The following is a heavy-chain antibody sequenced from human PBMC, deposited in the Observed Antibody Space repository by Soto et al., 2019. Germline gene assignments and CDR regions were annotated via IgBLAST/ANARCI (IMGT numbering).Heavy chain of an antibody. CDR2: IWYDGSNK. Sequence: QVQLVESGGGVVQPGRSLRLSCAASGFTFSSYGMHWVRQAPGKGLEWVAVIWYDGSNKYYADSVKGRFTISRDNSKNTLYLQMNSLRAEDTAVYYCARDPERYNCNYAGFDYWGQGTLVTVSS. D-gene: IGHD1-7*01. CDR1: GFTFSSYG. CDR3: ARDPERYNCNYAGFDY. J-gene: IGHJ4*02. V-gene: IGHV3-33*01.